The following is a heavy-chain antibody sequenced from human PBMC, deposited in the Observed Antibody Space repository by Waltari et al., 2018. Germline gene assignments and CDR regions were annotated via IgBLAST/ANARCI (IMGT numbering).Heavy chain of an antibody. CDR2: IKPNRGET. Sequence: QVQLVQSGAEVGKPGASVTVSCQATGYRFSDYDIHWVRQAPGQGLEWMAWIKPNRGETKYAQKFQGRVTLTRDTSISTAYMELPRMTVDDTAVYYCARGNHLDFWGQGTIVTVSS. CDR3: ARGNHLDF. V-gene: IGHV1-2*02. J-gene: IGHJ4*02. CDR1: GYRFSDYD.